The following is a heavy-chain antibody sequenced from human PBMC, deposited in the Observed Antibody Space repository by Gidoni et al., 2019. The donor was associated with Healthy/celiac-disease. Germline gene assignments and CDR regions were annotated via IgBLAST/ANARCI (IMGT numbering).Heavy chain of an antibody. CDR3: AKGIGDYGYGMDV. Sequence: QVQLVESGGGVVQPGRSLRLSCAASGFTFSSYGMHWVRQAPGKGLEWVAVISYDGSNKYYADSVKGRFTISRDNSKNTLYLQMNSLRAEDTAVYYCAKGIGDYGYGMDVWGQGTTVTVSS. CDR2: ISYDGSNK. CDR1: GFTFSSYG. J-gene: IGHJ6*02. V-gene: IGHV3-30*18. D-gene: IGHD3-16*02.